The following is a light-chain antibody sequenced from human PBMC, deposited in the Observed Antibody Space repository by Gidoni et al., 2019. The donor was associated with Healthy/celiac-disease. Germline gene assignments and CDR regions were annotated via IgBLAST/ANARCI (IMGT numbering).Light chain of an antibody. V-gene: IGLV2-23*01. CDR2: EGS. CDR3: CSYAGSSSYV. Sequence: QSALTQPASVSASPGQSITISCTGTSTDVGSYNLVPWYQQHPGKAPKLMIYEGSKRPSGVSNRFSGSKSGNTASLTISGLQAEDEADYYCCSYAGSSSYVFGTGTKVTVL. J-gene: IGLJ1*01. CDR1: STDVGSYNL.